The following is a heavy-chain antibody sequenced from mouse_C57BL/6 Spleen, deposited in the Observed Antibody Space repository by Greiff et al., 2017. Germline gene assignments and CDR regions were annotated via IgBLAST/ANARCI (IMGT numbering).Heavy chain of an antibody. CDR1: GFTFSDYG. Sequence: DVQLVESGGGLVKPGGSLKLSCAASGFTFSDYGMHWVRQAPEKGLEWVAYISSGSSTIYYADTGKGRFTISRDNAKNTLFLQMTSLRSEDTAMYYCARSYGYWDYYFDCWGQGTTLTVSS. J-gene: IGHJ2*01. CDR2: ISSGSSTI. CDR3: ARSYGYWDYYFDC. V-gene: IGHV5-17*01. D-gene: IGHD2-2*01.